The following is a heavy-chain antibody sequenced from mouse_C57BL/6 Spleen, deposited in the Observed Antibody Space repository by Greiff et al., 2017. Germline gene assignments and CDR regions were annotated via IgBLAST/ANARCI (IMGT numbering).Heavy chain of an antibody. J-gene: IGHJ1*03. D-gene: IGHD2-4*01. V-gene: IGHV1-42*01. CDR1: GYSFTGYY. CDR2: INPSTGGT. Sequence: EVQLQQSGPELVKPGASVKISCKASGYSFTGYYMNWVKQSPEKSLEWIGEINPSTGGTTYNQKFKAKATLTVDKSSSTAYMQLKSLTSEDSAVYYCARRGYDYDGYFDVWGTGTTVTVSS. CDR3: ARRGYDYDGYFDV.